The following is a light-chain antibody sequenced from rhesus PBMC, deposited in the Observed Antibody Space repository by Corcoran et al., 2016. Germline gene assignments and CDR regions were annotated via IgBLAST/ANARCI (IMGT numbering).Light chain of an antibody. CDR3: QHGYGTPRT. V-gene: IGKV1-25*01. Sequence: DIQMTQSPSSLSASVGDRVTITCQASPGISNNLASYQQKPGKVPNLLIYKASTLQSGVPSRFNGSGSGTDFTLTISSLQPEEFATYFCQHGYGTPRTFGQGNKVEIK. CDR2: KAS. J-gene: IGKJ1*01. CDR1: PGISNN.